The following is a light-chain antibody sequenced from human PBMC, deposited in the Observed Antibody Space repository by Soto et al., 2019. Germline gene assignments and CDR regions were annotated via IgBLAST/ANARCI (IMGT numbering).Light chain of an antibody. J-gene: IGLJ2*01. CDR2: GNS. V-gene: IGLV1-40*01. Sequence: QLVLTQPPSVSGAPGQRVTISCTGSSSNIGAGYDVHWYQQVPGTAPKLLIYGNSNRPSGVPDRLSGSKSGTSASLAITGLQAEDEADYYCQSYDSSLSGVVFGGGTKLTVL. CDR3: QSYDSSLSGVV. CDR1: SSNIGAGYD.